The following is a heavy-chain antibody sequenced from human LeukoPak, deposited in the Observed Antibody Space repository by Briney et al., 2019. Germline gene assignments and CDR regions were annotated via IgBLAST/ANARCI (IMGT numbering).Heavy chain of an antibody. CDR3: ARNGGVVVTSAAFDY. V-gene: IGHV1-46*01. CDR1: GYTFTSYY. CDR2: INPSGGST. J-gene: IGHJ4*02. Sequence: ASVKVSCNASGYTFTSYYMHWVRQAPGQGLEWMGIINPSGGSTSYAQKFQGRVTMTRDTSTSTVYMELSSLRSEDTAVYYCARNGGVVVTSAAFDYWGQGTLVTVSS. D-gene: IGHD3-22*01.